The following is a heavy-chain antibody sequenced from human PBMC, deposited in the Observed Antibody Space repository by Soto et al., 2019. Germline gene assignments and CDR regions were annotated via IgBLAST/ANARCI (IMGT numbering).Heavy chain of an antibody. CDR3: AKDLQSYGDYDYYCYGMDV. V-gene: IGHV3-30*18. CDR1: GFTLSTYG. D-gene: IGHD4-17*01. Sequence: QVQLVESGGGEVQPGRSLTISCAASGFTLSTYGMHWVRQTPGKGLEWVAVISYDGTNKFYSDSVKGRFTISRDNFKNTLTLQMNRLRADDTAVYSCAKDLQSYGDYDYYCYGMDVWGLGTRVTVSS. CDR2: ISYDGTNK. J-gene: IGHJ6*02.